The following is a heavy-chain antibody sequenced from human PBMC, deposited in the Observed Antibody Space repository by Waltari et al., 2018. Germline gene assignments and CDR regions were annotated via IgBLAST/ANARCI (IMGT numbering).Heavy chain of an antibody. D-gene: IGHD3-9*01. CDR1: GGSFIGYY. Sequence: QVQLQQWGAGLLKPSETLSLTCAAYGGSFIGYYWSWIRQRPGMGLGRIGERNHGESTHYDPYVERRGSMSVDTSKNEFSLKLGSVTAADTAVYFCARHTRLWGYFLYWSQGTLVTVSS. V-gene: IGHV4-34*02. J-gene: IGHJ4*02. CDR3: ARHTRLWGYFLY. CDR2: RNHGEST.